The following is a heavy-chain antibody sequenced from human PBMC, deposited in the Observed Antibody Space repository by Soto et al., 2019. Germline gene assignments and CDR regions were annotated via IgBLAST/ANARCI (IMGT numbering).Heavy chain of an antibody. Sequence: SETLSLTCTVSGGSISSGDYYWSWIRQHPGKGLEWIGYIYYSGITYYNPSLKSRVTISLDTSKNQFSLKLSSVTAADTAVYFCARFVVVTAIRDMDVWGQGTTVTVS. CDR3: ARFVVVTAIRDMDV. V-gene: IGHV4-31*03. D-gene: IGHD2-21*02. J-gene: IGHJ6*02. CDR2: IYYSGIT. CDR1: GGSISSGDYY.